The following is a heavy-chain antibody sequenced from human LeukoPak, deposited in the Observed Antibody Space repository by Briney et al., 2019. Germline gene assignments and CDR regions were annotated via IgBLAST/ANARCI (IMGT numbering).Heavy chain of an antibody. D-gene: IGHD3-16*02. Sequence: SETLSLTCAVYGGSFNGYYWSWIRQPPGKGLEWIGEINHSGSTNYNPSLKSRVTISVDTSKNQFSLKLSSVTAADTAVYYCARLTFGGVIVTYYYYMDVWGKGTTVTISS. CDR3: ARLTFGGVIVTYYYYMDV. CDR1: GGSFNGYY. CDR2: INHSGST. J-gene: IGHJ6*03. V-gene: IGHV4-34*01.